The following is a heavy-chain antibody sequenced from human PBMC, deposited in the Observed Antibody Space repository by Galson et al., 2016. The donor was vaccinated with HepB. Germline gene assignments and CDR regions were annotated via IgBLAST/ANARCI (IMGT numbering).Heavy chain of an antibody. J-gene: IGHJ3*02. V-gene: IGHV3-11*05. CDR2: ISSRSYT. CDR1: GFTFSDYY. Sequence: SLRLSCAASGFTFSDYYMSWIRQAPGKGLEWASYISSRSYTKYADSVKGRFTISRDNAKNSLYLQMSSLRAEDTAVYYCARDGSSRSSPNGFDIWGQGTMVTVSS. D-gene: IGHD6-13*01. CDR3: ARDGSSRSSPNGFDI.